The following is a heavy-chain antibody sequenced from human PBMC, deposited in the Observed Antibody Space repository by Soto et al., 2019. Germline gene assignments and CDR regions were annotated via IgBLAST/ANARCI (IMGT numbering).Heavy chain of an antibody. Sequence: SDTLSLTCAVSGDSISSYYCMWIRQPPGKGLEWIGYIYYSGSTNYNPSLKSRVTISVDTSKNQFSLKLSSATAADTAVYYCARRYGPGFDYWGQGTLVTVSS. D-gene: IGHD4-17*01. CDR2: IYYSGST. CDR1: GDSISSYY. J-gene: IGHJ4*02. CDR3: ARRYGPGFDY. V-gene: IGHV4-59*08.